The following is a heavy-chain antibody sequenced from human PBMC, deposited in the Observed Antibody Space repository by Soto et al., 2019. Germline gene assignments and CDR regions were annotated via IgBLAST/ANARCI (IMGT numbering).Heavy chain of an antibody. D-gene: IGHD6-6*01. CDR2: ISSSGSTI. V-gene: IGHV3-11*01. J-gene: IGHJ5*02. CDR1: GFTFSDYY. CDR3: ARSRQLVPRWFDP. Sequence: PGGSLRLSCAASGFTFSDYYMSWIRQAPGKGLEWVSYISSSGSTIYYADSVKGRFTISRDNAKNSLYLQMNSLRAEDTAVYYCARSRQLVPRWFDPWGQGTLVTVSS.